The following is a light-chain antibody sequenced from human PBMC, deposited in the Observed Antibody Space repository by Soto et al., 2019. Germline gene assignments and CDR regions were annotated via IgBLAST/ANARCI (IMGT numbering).Light chain of an antibody. CDR3: QQYTSVQFT. V-gene: IGKV1-5*03. CDR1: QSISTM. J-gene: IGKJ3*01. Sequence: DIQMTQSPSTLSASVGDRVTITCRASQSISTMLAWYQQKPGKAPKLLIYKASSLQSGVPSRFSGSRSGTEFTLTISSLQPDDFATYYCQQYTSVQFTFGPGTKVDIK. CDR2: KAS.